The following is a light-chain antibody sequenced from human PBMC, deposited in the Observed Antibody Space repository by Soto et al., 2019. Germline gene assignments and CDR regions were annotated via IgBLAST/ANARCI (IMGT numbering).Light chain of an antibody. V-gene: IGLV1-44*01. Sequence: QSVLTQPPSASGTPGQRVTISCSGSSSNIGSNTVNWYQQLPGTAPKLLIYSNNQRPSGVPDRFSGSKSGTSASLAISGLQSEDEADYYCVASDDSLTYVFGPGTKVT. CDR2: SNN. J-gene: IGLJ1*01. CDR3: VASDDSLTYV. CDR1: SSNIGSNT.